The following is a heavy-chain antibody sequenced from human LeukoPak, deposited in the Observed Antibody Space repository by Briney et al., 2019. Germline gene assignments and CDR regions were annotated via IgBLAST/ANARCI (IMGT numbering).Heavy chain of an antibody. CDR2: IRSKADSYTT. J-gene: IGHJ2*01. Sequence: GGSLRLSCAASGFTLSGAAMHWVRQASGKGLEWLGRIRSKADSYTTAYAASVKGRFTVSRDDSKNTAYLQMNSLKTEDTAVYYCRAAVAGDYFDLWGRGTLVTISS. CDR1: GFTLSGAA. D-gene: IGHD6-19*01. V-gene: IGHV3-73*01. CDR3: RAAVAGDYFDL.